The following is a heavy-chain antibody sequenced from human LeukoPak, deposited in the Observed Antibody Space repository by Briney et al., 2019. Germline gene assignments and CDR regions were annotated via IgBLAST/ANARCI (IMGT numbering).Heavy chain of an antibody. CDR2: INPNSGDT. CDR1: GYTFTGYY. J-gene: IGHJ4*02. Sequence: EASVKVSCKASGYTFTGYYMHWVRQAPGQGLEWMGWINPNSGDTNYAQKFQGRVTMTRDTSISTAYMELSRLRSDDTAVDYCARAVWTMGGDYENWGQGTLVTVSS. D-gene: IGHD4-17*01. CDR3: ARAVWTMGGDYEN. V-gene: IGHV1-2*02.